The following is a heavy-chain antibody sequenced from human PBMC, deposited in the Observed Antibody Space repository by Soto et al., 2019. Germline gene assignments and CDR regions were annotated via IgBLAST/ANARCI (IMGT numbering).Heavy chain of an antibody. V-gene: IGHV3-13*01. D-gene: IGHD5-18*01. CDR3: ARDLGYSYGRPLDS. J-gene: IGHJ4*02. Sequence: EVQLVESGGGLVQPGGSLRLSCAASGLTFRAKNIHWVRKVTGKGLEWVSGIGRTGDTYYTGSVRGRFTNSRENAKNSLYLQMNSLRAEDTAVYYCARDLGYSYGRPLDSWGQGTLVTVSS. CDR2: IGRTGDT. CDR1: GLTFRAKN.